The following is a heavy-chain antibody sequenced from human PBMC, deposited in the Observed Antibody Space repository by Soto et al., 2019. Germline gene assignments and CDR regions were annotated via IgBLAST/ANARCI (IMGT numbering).Heavy chain of an antibody. V-gene: IGHV4-34*01. J-gene: IGHJ6*03. D-gene: IGHD3-10*01. CDR1: GGSFSGYY. Sequence: QVQLQQWGAGLLKPSETLSLTCAVYGGSFSGYYWSWIRQPPGKGLEWIGEINHSGSTNYNPSLKSRVTTAVDTNNHHSPQMLSAVAAAAAAVHYCARGPLLCYGESPRRGDHYYMDVWGKGTTVTVSS. CDR3: ARGPLLCYGESPRRGDHYYMDV. CDR2: INHSGST.